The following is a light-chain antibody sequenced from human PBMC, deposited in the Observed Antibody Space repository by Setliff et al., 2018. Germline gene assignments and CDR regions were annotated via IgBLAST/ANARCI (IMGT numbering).Light chain of an antibody. CDR3: CSYAATSTVV. CDR1: SSDVGNYNL. Sequence: QSALTQPASVSGSPGQSITISCTGTSSDVGNYNLVSWYQQHPGKAPKLLIYEVTKRPSGVSNHFSGSKSGNTASLTISGLQAEDEADYYCCSYAATSTVVFGGGTQL. J-gene: IGLJ2*01. CDR2: EVT. V-gene: IGLV2-23*02.